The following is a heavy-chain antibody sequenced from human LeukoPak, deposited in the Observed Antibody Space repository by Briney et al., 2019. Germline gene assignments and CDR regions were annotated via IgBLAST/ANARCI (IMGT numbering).Heavy chain of an antibody. Sequence: PWASVKVSCKASGGTFSSYAISWVRQAPGQGLEWMGWINAGNGNTKYSQEFQGRVTITRDTSASTAYMELSSLRSEDMAVYYCAREYYGSGSYYSVGAFDIWGQGTMVTVSS. CDR3: AREYYGSGSYYSVGAFDI. CDR2: INAGNGNT. CDR1: GGTFSSYA. D-gene: IGHD3-10*01. V-gene: IGHV1-3*03. J-gene: IGHJ3*02.